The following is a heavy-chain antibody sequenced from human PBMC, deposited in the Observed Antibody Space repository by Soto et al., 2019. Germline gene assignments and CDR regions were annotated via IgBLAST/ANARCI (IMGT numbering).Heavy chain of an antibody. D-gene: IGHD6-6*01. CDR1: GYSFASYW. CDR2: IYPGDSDT. Sequence: GESLKIYCQGSGYSFASYWIGWVLQMPGQDLEWMGIIYPGDSDTRYSPSFQGQVTISADKSLRTAYLQWTSLKASDTALYYCATPRSSTTGSYYDGMDVWGQGTTVTVSS. CDR3: ATPRSSTTGSYYDGMDV. V-gene: IGHV5-51*01. J-gene: IGHJ6*02.